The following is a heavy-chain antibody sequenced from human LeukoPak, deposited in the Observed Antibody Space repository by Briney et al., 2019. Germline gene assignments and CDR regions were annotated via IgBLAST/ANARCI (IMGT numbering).Heavy chain of an antibody. CDR3: ARGYSYGPYYYYYYMDV. CDR1: GGSISSYC. J-gene: IGHJ6*03. CDR2: IYYSGST. D-gene: IGHD5-18*01. Sequence: SETLSLTCTVSGGSISSYCWSWIRQPPGKGLEWIGYIYYSGSTNYNPSLKSRVTISVDTSKKQLSLKLSSVTAADTAVYYCARGYSYGPYYYYYYMDVWGKGTTVTVSS. V-gene: IGHV4-59*01.